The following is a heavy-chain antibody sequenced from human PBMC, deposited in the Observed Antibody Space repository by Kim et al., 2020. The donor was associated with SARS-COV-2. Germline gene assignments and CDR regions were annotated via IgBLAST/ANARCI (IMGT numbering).Heavy chain of an antibody. D-gene: IGHD6-6*01. CDR3: AREQLVTNSYYYYGMDV. CDR2: IYSGGST. J-gene: IGHJ6*02. CDR1: GFTVSSNY. V-gene: IGHV3-66*01. Sequence: GGSLRLSCAASGFTVSSNYMSWVRQAPGNGLEWVSVIYSGGSTYYADSVKGRVTISRDNSKNTLYLQMDSRRAENTAVYYCAREQLVTNSYYYYGMDVWGPRTTVTFTS.